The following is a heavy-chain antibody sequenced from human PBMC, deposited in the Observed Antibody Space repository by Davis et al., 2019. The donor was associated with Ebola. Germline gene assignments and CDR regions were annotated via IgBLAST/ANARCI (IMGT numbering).Heavy chain of an antibody. J-gene: IGHJ3*02. CDR1: GYSFTSYW. V-gene: IGHV5-51*01. D-gene: IGHD1-1*01. Sequence: PGGSLRLSCKVSGYSFTSYWIGWVRQMPGKGLEWMGIIYPGDSDTRSSQSFQGQGTIPADKSISPAYLQWSSLKASDTAMYYCARRLRPNWPQMNWGPVDAFDIWGQGTMVTVSS. CDR2: IYPGDSDT. CDR3: ARRLRPNWPQMNWGPVDAFDI.